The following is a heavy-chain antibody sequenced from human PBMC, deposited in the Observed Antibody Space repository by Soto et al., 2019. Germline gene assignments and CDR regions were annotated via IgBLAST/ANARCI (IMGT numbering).Heavy chain of an antibody. V-gene: IGHV4-4*07. J-gene: IGHJ4*02. Sequence: PSETLSLTCTVSGGSISGYFWSWIRQPAGKGLEWIGRIYTTGSTNFNPSLKSRVSMSVDTSKNQFSLKLSSVTAADTAVHYCARGLPGYSSSSGAVFDFWGQGTLVTVSS. D-gene: IGHD6-6*01. CDR3: ARGLPGYSSSSGAVFDF. CDR1: GGSISGYF. CDR2: IYTTGST.